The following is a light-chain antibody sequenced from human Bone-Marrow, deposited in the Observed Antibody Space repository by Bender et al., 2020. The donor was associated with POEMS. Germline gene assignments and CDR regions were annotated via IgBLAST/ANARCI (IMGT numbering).Light chain of an antibody. CDR3: QVGDSIGDRYV. J-gene: IGLJ1*01. V-gene: IGLV3-21*02. CDR1: NIGSKS. CDR2: DDK. Sequence: SYVLTQPPSVSVAPGETARITCGANNIGSKSLHWYQQKTAQAPVLVIYDDKYRPSGIPGRISGSNPGNTATLTINRVEVGDEADYYCQVGDSIGDRYVFGTGTKVTVL.